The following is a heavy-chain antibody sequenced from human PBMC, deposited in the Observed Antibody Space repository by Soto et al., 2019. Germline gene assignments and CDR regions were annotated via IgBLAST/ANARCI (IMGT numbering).Heavy chain of an antibody. J-gene: IGHJ4*02. D-gene: IGHD6-6*01. CDR2: IIPILGIA. CDR1: GGTFSSYT. CDR3: ARDRAIAARYFDS. Sequence: QVQLVQSGAEVKKPGSSVKVSCKASGGTFSSYTISWVRQAPGQGLEWMGRIIPILGIANYAQKFQGRVTITADKSTSTAYMELSSLRSEDTAVYYCARDRAIAARYFDSWGQGTLLTVSS. V-gene: IGHV1-69*08.